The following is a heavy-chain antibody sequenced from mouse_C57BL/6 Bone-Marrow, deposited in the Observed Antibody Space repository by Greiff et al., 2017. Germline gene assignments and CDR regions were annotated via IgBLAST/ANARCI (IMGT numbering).Heavy chain of an antibody. CDR3: TRWVYGNYEVY. D-gene: IGHD2-1*01. J-gene: IGHJ2*01. CDR1: GYTFTDYE. Sequence: QVHVKQSGAELVRPGASVTLSCKASGYTFTDYEMHWVKQTPVHGLEWIGAIDPETGGTAYNQKFKGKAILTADKSSSTAYMELRSLTSEDSAVYYCTRWVYGNYEVYWGQGTTLTVSS. CDR2: IDPETGGT. V-gene: IGHV1-15*01.